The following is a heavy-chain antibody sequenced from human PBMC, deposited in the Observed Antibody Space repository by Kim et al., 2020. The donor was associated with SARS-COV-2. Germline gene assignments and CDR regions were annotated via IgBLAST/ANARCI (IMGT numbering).Heavy chain of an antibody. CDR1: GFTFSDYY. CDR2: ISSSGSTI. Sequence: GGSLRLSCAASGFTFSDYYMSWIRQAPGKGLEWVSYISSSGSTIYYADSVKGRFTISRDNAKNSLYLQMNSLRAEDTAVYYCARDQDRGSGSYYPSQYYYYGMDVWGQGTTVTVSS. D-gene: IGHD1-26*01. V-gene: IGHV3-11*01. CDR3: ARDQDRGSGSYYPSQYYYYGMDV. J-gene: IGHJ6*02.